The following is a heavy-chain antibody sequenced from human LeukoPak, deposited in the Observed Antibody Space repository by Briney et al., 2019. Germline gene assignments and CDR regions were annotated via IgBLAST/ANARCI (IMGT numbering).Heavy chain of an antibody. J-gene: IGHJ3*01. CDR2: IYYSGST. Sequence: PSETLCLSCTASGVSISSYYLSWIRQPPGKGLEWIGYIYYSGSTNYNPSLKSRVTISVHTSKNQFSLKLSSVTAADTAVNYCAREGIARPAMYSSSSLAFDVWGQGTMVTVSS. CDR3: AREGIARPAMYSSSSLAFDV. CDR1: GVSISSYY. D-gene: IGHD6-6*01. V-gene: IGHV4-59*01.